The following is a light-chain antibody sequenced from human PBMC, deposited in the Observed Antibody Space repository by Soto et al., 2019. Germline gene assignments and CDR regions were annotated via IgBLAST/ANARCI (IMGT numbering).Light chain of an antibody. Sequence: DIQMTQSPSTLSVSVGDRVTITCRASQTIGSRLAWYQQKLGKPPKLLIYEASTLDTGVPSRFSGSGSGTEFTLTISSLQPDDFATYFCQQYNSYNTFGQGTKLEIE. J-gene: IGKJ2*01. CDR2: EAS. V-gene: IGKV1-5*03. CDR1: QTIGSR. CDR3: QQYNSYNT.